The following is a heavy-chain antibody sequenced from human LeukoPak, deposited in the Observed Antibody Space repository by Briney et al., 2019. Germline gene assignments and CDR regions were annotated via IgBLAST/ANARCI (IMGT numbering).Heavy chain of an antibody. CDR2: ISSSSSTI. CDR1: GFTFSSYS. Sequence: PGGSLRLSCAASGFTFSSYSMNWVRQAPGKGLEWVSYISSSSSTIYYADSVKGRFTISRDNAKNSLYLQMNSLRAEDTAVYYCARDPISSGWLTLFDYWGQGTLVTVSS. D-gene: IGHD6-19*01. CDR3: ARDPISSGWLTLFDY. J-gene: IGHJ4*02. V-gene: IGHV3-48*01.